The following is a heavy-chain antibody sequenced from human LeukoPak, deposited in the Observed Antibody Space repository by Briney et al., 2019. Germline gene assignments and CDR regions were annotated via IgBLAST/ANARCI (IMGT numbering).Heavy chain of an antibody. V-gene: IGHV4-39*07. CDR2: SYYTGIT. CDR3: TAEKNCSPHY. D-gene: IGHD2-21*01. J-gene: IGHJ4*02. Sequence: SETLSLTCTASRGSFSSSTYYWVCLRQPPGKELEWFVSSYYTGITYYNPSLNSRITISLDMYNNVFLLTINLVTAADTVFYFCTAEKNCSPHYWGQGIHVTVFS. CDR1: RGSFSSSTYY.